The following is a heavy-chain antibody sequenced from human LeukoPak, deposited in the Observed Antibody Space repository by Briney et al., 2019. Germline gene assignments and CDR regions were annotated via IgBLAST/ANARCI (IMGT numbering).Heavy chain of an antibody. CDR3: AKAIDCTNGVCYSDYYYYGMDV. CDR2: ISGSVGST. V-gene: IGHV3-23*01. CDR1: GFTFSSYA. D-gene: IGHD2-8*01. Sequence: GGSLRLSCAASGFTFSSYAMSWVRQAPGKGLEWVSAISGSVGSTYYADSVKGRFTISRDNSKNTLYLQMNSLRAEDTAVYYCAKAIDCTNGVCYSDYYYYGMDVWGQGTTVTVSS. J-gene: IGHJ6*02.